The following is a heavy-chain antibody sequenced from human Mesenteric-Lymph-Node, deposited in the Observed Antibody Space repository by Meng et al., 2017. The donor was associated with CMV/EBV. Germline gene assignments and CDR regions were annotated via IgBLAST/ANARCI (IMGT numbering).Heavy chain of an antibody. CDR3: ARGLYYYDSSGYPPAGFDI. J-gene: IGHJ3*02. CDR2: VSGSGTST. D-gene: IGHD3-22*01. V-gene: IGHV3-23*01. CDR1: GFTFSSYA. Sequence: GESLKISCAASGFTFSSYAMTWVRQAPGKGLEWVSAVSGSGTSTYQADSVKGRFTISRDNSKNTLYLQMNSLRAEDTAVYYCARGLYYYDSSGYPPAGFDIWGQGTMVTVSS.